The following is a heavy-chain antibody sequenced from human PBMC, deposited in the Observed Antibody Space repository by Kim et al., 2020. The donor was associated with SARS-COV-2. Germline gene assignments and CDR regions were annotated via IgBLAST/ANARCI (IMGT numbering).Heavy chain of an antibody. V-gene: IGHV1-8*01. CDR3: ARLQQQLVQGYDP. J-gene: IGHJ5*02. Sequence: YAQKFQGRVTMTRNTSIRTAYMELSRLRSEDTAVYYCARLQQQLVQGYDPWGQGTLVTVSS. D-gene: IGHD6-13*01.